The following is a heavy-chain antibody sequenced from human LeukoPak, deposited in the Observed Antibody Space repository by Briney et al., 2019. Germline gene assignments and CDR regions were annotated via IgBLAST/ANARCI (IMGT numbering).Heavy chain of an antibody. V-gene: IGHV4-59*01. J-gene: IGHJ6*02. CDR1: GGSISSYY. CDR2: IYYSGNT. CDR3: ARDPSSYNYYYYGMDV. Sequence: PSETLSLTCTVSGGSISSYYWNWIRQPPYKGLEWIGYIYYSGNTNYNPSLKSQVTISVDTSKNQFSLKLSYVTAADTAVYYCARDPSSYNYYYYGMDVWGQGTTVTVSS. D-gene: IGHD2-2*02.